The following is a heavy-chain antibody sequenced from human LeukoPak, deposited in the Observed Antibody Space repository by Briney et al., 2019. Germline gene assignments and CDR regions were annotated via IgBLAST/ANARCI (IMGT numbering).Heavy chain of an antibody. D-gene: IGHD5-12*01. CDR3: AKAYSGYDGFDY. CDR2: IYPNSGGT. CDR1: GYTFTGYY. V-gene: IGHV1-2*02. Sequence: ASVKVPCKASGYTFTGYYMHWVRQAPGQGLEWMGWIYPNSGGTNYAQKFQGRVTMTRDTSISTAYMELSRLRSDDTAVYYCAKAYSGYDGFDYWGQGTLVTVSP. J-gene: IGHJ4*02.